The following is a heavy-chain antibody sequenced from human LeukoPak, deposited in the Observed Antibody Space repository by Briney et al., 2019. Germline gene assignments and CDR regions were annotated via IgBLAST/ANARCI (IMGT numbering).Heavy chain of an antibody. CDR1: GGSISSYY. Sequence: PSETLSLTCTVSGGSISSYYWSWIRQPPGKGLEWIGYIYYSGSTNYNPSLRCRVTISVDTSKNQFALKLSSVTAADTAVYYCARAFRMYALHNWFDPWGQGTLVTVSS. J-gene: IGHJ5*02. D-gene: IGHD2-8*01. V-gene: IGHV4-59*01. CDR3: ARAFRMYALHNWFDP. CDR2: IYYSGST.